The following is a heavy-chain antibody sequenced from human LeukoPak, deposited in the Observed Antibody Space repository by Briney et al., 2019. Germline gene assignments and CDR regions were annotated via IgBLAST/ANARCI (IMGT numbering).Heavy chain of an antibody. Sequence: GASVKVSCKASAYTFTGYYMHGVRHAPGQGLEWMGRINPNSGGTNYAQKFQGRVTMTRDTSISTAYMELSRLRSDDTAVYYCAREAVDDFDYXGQGTLVTVSS. J-gene: IGHJ4*02. CDR2: INPNSGGT. CDR3: AREAVDDFDY. CDR1: AYTFTGYY. V-gene: IGHV1-2*06. D-gene: IGHD4-23*01.